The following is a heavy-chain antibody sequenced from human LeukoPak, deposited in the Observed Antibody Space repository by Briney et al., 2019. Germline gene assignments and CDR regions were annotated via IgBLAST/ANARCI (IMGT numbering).Heavy chain of an antibody. Sequence: GGSLRLSCAASGFIFTNYFMSWVRQAPGKGLEWVSGISGSGDNTYYADSVKGRFTISRDNSKNTLYVQVNSLGTEDTAAYYCAKGSYYDSSGSFYFDYWGQGTLVTDSS. CDR1: GFIFTNYF. J-gene: IGHJ4*02. CDR2: ISGSGDNT. V-gene: IGHV3-23*01. CDR3: AKGSYYDSSGSFYFDY. D-gene: IGHD3-22*01.